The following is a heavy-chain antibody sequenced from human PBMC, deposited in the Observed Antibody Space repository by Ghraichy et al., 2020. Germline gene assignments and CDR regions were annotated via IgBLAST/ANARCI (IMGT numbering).Heavy chain of an antibody. V-gene: IGHV3-48*01. CDR2: ISSSSSTI. CDR3: ARDPGRGYCSSTSCYLAFPFQH. J-gene: IGHJ1*01. Sequence: GGSLRLSCAASGFTFSSYSMNWVRQAPGKGLEWVSYISSSSSTIYYADSVKGRFTISRDNAKYSLYLQMNSLRAEDTAVYYCARDPGRGYCSSTSCYLAFPFQHWGQGTLVTVSS. CDR1: GFTFSSYS. D-gene: IGHD2-2*01.